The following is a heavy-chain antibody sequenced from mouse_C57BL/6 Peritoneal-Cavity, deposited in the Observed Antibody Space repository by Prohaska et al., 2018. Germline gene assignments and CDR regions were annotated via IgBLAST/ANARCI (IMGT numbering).Heavy chain of an antibody. V-gene: IGHV11-2*01. J-gene: IGHJ1*03. CDR3: MRYGSSYWYFDV. Sequence: EVQLLETGGGLVQPGGSRGLSCEGSWFTFSGFWMSWVRQTPGKILEWIGDINSDGSAINYAPSIKDRFTIFRDNDKSTLYLQMSNVRSEDTATYFCMRYGSSYWYFDVWGTGTTVTVSS. CDR2: INSDGSAI. D-gene: IGHD1-1*01. CDR1: WFTFSGFW.